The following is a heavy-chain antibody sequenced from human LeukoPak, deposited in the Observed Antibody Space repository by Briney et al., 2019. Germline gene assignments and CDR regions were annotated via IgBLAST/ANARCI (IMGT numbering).Heavy chain of an antibody. V-gene: IGHV3-23*01. CDR2: FSGSGGGT. D-gene: IGHD5-24*01. J-gene: IGHJ4*02. Sequence: GGSLRLSCAASGFTFSSYAMSWVRQAPEKGLEWVSAFSGSGGGTYYADSVKGRFTISRDNSKNTLYLQMNSLRAEDTAVYFCAKSGYNRFDYWGQGTLVTVSS. CDR1: GFTFSSYA. CDR3: AKSGYNRFDY.